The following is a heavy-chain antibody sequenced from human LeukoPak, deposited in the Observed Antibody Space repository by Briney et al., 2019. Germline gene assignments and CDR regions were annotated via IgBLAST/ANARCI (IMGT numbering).Heavy chain of an antibody. D-gene: IGHD3-3*01. V-gene: IGHV7-4-1*02. CDR3: ATSFRFFTFFDY. J-gene: IGHJ4*02. CDR2: INTNNRNP. Sequence: ASVKVSCKASGYTFADYGIHWVRQAPGQGLEWMGWINTNNRNPRYAQGLTGRFVFSLDTSVSTTYLEITSLKAEDTAVYYCATSFRFFTFFDYWGQGTLVTVSS. CDR1: GYTFADYG.